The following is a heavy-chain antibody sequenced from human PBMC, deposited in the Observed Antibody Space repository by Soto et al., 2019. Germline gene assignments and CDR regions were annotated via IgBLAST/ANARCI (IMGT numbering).Heavy chain of an antibody. J-gene: IGHJ3*02. D-gene: IGHD3-3*01. CDR3: ATDQPSISRFGVANDAFDI. CDR2: FAPDDAKI. V-gene: IGHV1-24*01. CDR1: GHTLTELS. Sequence: ASVKVSCKVSGHTLTELSMHWVRQAPGKGLEWMGGFAPDDAKIIYAQKFQGRVTMTEDPSTDTAYMELVGLRPEDTAVYYCATDQPSISRFGVANDAFDIWGQGTMVTVSS.